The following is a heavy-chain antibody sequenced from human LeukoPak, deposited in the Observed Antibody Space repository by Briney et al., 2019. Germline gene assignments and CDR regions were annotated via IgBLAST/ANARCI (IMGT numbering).Heavy chain of an antibody. CDR1: GYTFTSYD. D-gene: IGHD1-26*01. Sequence: ASVKVSCKASGYTFTSYDINWVRQATGQGLEWMGWMNPNSGNTGYAQKFQGRVTITRDTSISTAYMELSRLRSDDTAVYYCARSYSSGSSFDYWGQGTLVTVSS. J-gene: IGHJ4*02. V-gene: IGHV1-8*03. CDR3: ARSYSSGSSFDY. CDR2: MNPNSGNT.